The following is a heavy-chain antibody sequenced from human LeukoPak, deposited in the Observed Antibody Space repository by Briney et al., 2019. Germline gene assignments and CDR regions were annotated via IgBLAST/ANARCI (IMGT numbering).Heavy chain of an antibody. Sequence: PGRSLRLSCAASGFTFSDYYMSWIRQAPGKGLEWVSYISSSGSTIYYADSVKGRFTISRDNAKNSLCLQMNSLRAEDTAVYYCARDGEGSQFWLDYWGQGTLVTVSS. CDR1: GFTFSDYY. J-gene: IGHJ4*02. V-gene: IGHV3-11*01. D-gene: IGHD3-10*01. CDR3: ARDGEGSQFWLDY. CDR2: ISSSGSTI.